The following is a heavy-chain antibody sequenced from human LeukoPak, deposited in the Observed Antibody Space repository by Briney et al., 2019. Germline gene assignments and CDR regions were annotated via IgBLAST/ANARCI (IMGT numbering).Heavy chain of an antibody. J-gene: IGHJ6*03. D-gene: IGHD6-13*01. CDR1: GDSISSGDYY. Sequence: KPSETLSLTCTVSGDSISSGDYYWSWIRQPAGKGLEWIGRISSSGSTNYNPSLKSRVTISVDTSMNQLSLKLSSVTAADTAVYYCARVRRYSSNMDVWGKGTTVTVSS. V-gene: IGHV4-61*02. CDR2: ISSSGST. CDR3: ARVRRYSSNMDV.